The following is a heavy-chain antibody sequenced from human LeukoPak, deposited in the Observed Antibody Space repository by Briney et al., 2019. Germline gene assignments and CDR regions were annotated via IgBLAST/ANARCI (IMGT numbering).Heavy chain of an antibody. J-gene: IGHJ4*02. V-gene: IGHV3-11*05. Sequence: SVKGRFTISRDNAKNSLYLQMNSLRAEDTAVYYCAKDPSSGYYGQGFPPSDYWGQGTLVTVSS. CDR3: AKDPSSGYYGQGFPPSDY. D-gene: IGHD3-22*01.